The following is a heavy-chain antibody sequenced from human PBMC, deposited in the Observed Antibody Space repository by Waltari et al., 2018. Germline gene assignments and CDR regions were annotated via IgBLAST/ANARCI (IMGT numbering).Heavy chain of an antibody. V-gene: IGHV1-69*14. Sequence: QVQLVQSGAEVKKPGSSVMVSCKASGGSFASYGISWVRQAPGQGLEWMGGIIPTVGTTNYAQKFQGRVTINADKSTSTAYMHLTSLRSEDAAVYYCAGGYYESSGFSFYYFYHMDVWGKGTTVTVSS. CDR2: IIPTVGTT. CDR1: GGSFASYG. CDR3: AGGYYESSGFSFYYFYHMDV. J-gene: IGHJ6*03. D-gene: IGHD3-22*01.